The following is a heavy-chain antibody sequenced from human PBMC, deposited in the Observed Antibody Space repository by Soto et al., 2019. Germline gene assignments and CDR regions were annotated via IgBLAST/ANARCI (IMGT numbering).Heavy chain of an antibody. J-gene: IGHJ4*02. CDR1: GFTFSSYA. D-gene: IGHD3-3*01. CDR3: ARERPYYDFWSGYYSHRTFDY. CDR2: ISYDGSNK. V-gene: IGHV3-30-3*01. Sequence: PGGSLRLSCAASGFTFSSYAMHWVRQAPGKGLEWVAVISYDGSNKYYADSVKGRFTISRDNSKNTLYLQMNSLRAEDTAVYYCARERPYYDFWSGYYSHRTFDYWGQGTLVTVSS.